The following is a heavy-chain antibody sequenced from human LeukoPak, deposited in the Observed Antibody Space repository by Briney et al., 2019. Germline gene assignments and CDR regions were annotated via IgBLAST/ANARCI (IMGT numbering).Heavy chain of an antibody. V-gene: IGHV6-1*01. Sequence: SQTLSLTCAISGDTVSTSNAAWNWIRQSPSRGLERLGRTYYRSKWYNDYAVSVKSRITINPDTSKNQFSLQLNSVTPEDTAVYYCARGSINWNRELFDYWGQGTLVTISS. J-gene: IGHJ4*02. D-gene: IGHD1-1*01. CDR1: GDTVSTSNAA. CDR3: ARGSINWNRELFDY. CDR2: TYYRSKWYN.